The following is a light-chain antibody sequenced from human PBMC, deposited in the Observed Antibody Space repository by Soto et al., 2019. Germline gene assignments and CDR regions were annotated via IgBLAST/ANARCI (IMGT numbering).Light chain of an antibody. CDR2: DTS. V-gene: IGKV3-15*01. Sequence: EIVMTQSPVTLSVSPGERATLSCRASQSVSRKLVWYQQKPGQAPRLLIYDTSTRATGIPARFSGSGSGTEFTLTISSLQSEDFAVYYCQQYNTWTSITFGQGTRLEMK. J-gene: IGKJ5*01. CDR3: QQYNTWTSIT. CDR1: QSVSRK.